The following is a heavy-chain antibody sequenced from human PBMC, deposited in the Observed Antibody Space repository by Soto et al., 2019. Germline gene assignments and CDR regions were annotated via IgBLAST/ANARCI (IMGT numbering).Heavy chain of an antibody. Sequence: QVQLQESGPGLVKPSQTLSLTCTVSGGSISSGGYYWSWIRQHPGKGLEWIGYIYYSGSTYYNPSLKSRVTISVDTSKNQISLKLSSVTAADTAVYYCARGARYSSREEYGMDVWGQGTTVTVSS. CDR2: IYYSGST. CDR3: ARGARYSSREEYGMDV. D-gene: IGHD6-13*01. CDR1: GGSISSGGYY. J-gene: IGHJ6*02. V-gene: IGHV4-31*03.